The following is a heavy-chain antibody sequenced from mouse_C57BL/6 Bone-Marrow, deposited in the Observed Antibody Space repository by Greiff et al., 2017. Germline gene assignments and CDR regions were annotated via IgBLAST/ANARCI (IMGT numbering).Heavy chain of an antibody. D-gene: IGHD3-3*01. J-gene: IGHJ2*01. V-gene: IGHV1-54*01. CDR3: ARRRKGWDYCDY. CDR1: GYAFTNYL. Sequence: QVQLQQSGAELVRPGTSVKVSCKASGYAFTNYLIEWVKQRPGQGLEWIGVINPGSGGTNYNEKFKGKATLTADKSSSTAYMQLSSLTSEDSAVYFCARRRKGWDYCDYWGQGTTLTVAS. CDR2: INPGSGGT.